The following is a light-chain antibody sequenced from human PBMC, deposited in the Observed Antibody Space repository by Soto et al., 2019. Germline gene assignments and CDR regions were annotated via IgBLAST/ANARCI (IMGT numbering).Light chain of an antibody. CDR3: QQYDNLRYT. CDR1: QDISNY. J-gene: IGKJ2*01. CDR2: DAS. Sequence: DIQMTQSPSSLSASVGDRVTITCQVSQDISNYLNWYQQKPGKAPKLLIYDASNLETGVPSRFSGSGSGTDFTFTISSLQPEDIATYYCQQYDNLRYTFGQGTKLEIK. V-gene: IGKV1-33*01.